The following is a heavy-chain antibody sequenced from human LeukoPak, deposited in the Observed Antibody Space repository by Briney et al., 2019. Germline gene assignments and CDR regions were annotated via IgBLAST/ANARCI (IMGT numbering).Heavy chain of an antibody. CDR2: ISAYNGNT. Sequence: ASVKVSCKASGYTFSSYAISWVRQAPGQGLDWMGWISAYNGNTNYAQKLQGRVTMTRDTSTSTVYMELSSLRSEDTAVYYCARGLSRSYSFDYWGQGTLVTVSS. J-gene: IGHJ4*02. D-gene: IGHD1-26*01. CDR3: ARGLSRSYSFDY. CDR1: GYTFSSYA. V-gene: IGHV1-18*01.